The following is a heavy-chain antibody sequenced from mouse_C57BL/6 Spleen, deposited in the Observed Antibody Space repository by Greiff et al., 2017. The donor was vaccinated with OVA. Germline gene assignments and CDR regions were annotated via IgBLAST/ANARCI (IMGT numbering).Heavy chain of an antibody. Sequence: EVQVVESGGGLVQPGGSLSLSCAASGFTFTDYYMSWVRQPPGTALEWLGFIRNKANGYTTEYSASVKGRFTISRDNSQSILYLQMNALRAEDSATYYCARYGNYSFAYWGQGTLVTVSA. CDR2: IRNKANGYTT. V-gene: IGHV7-3*01. J-gene: IGHJ3*01. CDR1: GFTFTDYY. D-gene: IGHD2-1*01. CDR3: ARYGNYSFAY.